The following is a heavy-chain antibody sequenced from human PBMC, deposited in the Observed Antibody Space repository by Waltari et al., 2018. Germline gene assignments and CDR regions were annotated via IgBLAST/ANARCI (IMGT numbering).Heavy chain of an antibody. CDR1: GFTFDDYA. CDR3: AKERAGTAMAPQFDY. Sequence: EVQLVESGGGLVQPGRSLRLSCAASGFTFDDYAMHWVRQAPGKGLVWVSCSSWNSGSIGYADSVKGRFTIARDNAKNSLYLQMNSLRAEDTALYYCAKERAGTAMAPQFDYWGQGTLVTVSS. V-gene: IGHV3-9*01. D-gene: IGHD5-18*01. CDR2: SSWNSGSI. J-gene: IGHJ4*02.